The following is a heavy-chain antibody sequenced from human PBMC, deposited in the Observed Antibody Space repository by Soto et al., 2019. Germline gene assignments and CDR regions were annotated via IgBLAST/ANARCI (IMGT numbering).Heavy chain of an antibody. V-gene: IGHV4-30-4*01. CDR1: GGSISSGDYY. D-gene: IGHD3-9*01. Sequence: QVQLQESGPGLVKPSQTLSLTCTVSGGSISSGDYYWSWIRQPPGKGLEWIGYIYYSGSTYYNPALKSRVTRSVDTSKNQFSLKLSSVTAADTAVYYCARAFDILTRYYFDYWGQGTLVTVSS. J-gene: IGHJ4*02. CDR3: ARAFDILTRYYFDY. CDR2: IYYSGST.